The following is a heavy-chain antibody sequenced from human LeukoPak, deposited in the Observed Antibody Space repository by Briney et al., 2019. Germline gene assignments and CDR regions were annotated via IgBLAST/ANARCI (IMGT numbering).Heavy chain of an antibody. J-gene: IGHJ4*02. V-gene: IGHV3-9*01. D-gene: IGHD3-22*01. CDR2: ISWNSGSI. CDR3: AKDFYYDSSGPLDY. Sequence: GGSLRLSCAASGFTFDDYAMHWVRQAPGKGLEWVSGISWNSGSIGYADSVKRRFTISRDNAKNSLYLQMNSLRAEDTALYYCAKDFYYDSSGPLDYWGQGTLVTVSS. CDR1: GFTFDDYA.